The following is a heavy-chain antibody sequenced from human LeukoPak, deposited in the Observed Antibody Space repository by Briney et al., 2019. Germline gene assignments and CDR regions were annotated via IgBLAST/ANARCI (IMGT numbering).Heavy chain of an antibody. J-gene: IGHJ3*02. D-gene: IGHD6-19*01. V-gene: IGHV4-59*08. CDR1: GGSIRSYY. CDR2: FYDSGTT. Sequence: SETLSLTCTVSGGSIRSYYWSWIRQPPGKGLEWIGYFYDSGTTKYNPSLKSRVTISVDTSKNQFSLKLSSVAAADTAVYYCARPYSGGWYGAFNIWGQGTMVTVSS. CDR3: ARPYSGGWYGAFNI.